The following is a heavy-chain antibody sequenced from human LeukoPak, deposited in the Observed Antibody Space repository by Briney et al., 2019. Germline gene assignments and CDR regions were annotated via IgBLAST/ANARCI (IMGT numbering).Heavy chain of an antibody. CDR1: GFTFSSYA. CDR2: ISYDGSNK. CDR3: ARDRGTPRRYCSSTSCYGLYNWFDP. V-gene: IGHV3-30-3*01. Sequence: GGSLRLSCAASGFTFSSYAMHWVRQAPGKGLEWVAVISYDGSNKYYADSVKGRFTISRDNSKNTLYLQMNSLRAEDTAVYYCARDRGTPRRYCSSTSCYGLYNWFDPWGQGTLVTVSS. D-gene: IGHD2-2*01. J-gene: IGHJ5*02.